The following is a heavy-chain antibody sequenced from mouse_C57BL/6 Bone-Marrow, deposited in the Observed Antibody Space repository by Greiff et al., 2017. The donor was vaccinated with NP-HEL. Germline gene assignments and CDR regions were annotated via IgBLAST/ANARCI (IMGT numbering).Heavy chain of an antibody. CDR1: GFTFSSYA. V-gene: IGHV5-4*01. D-gene: IGHD2-4*01. Sequence: EVKLVESGGGLVKPGGSLKLSCAASGFTFSSYAMSWVRQTPEKRLEWVATISDGGSYTYYPDNVKGRFTISRDNAKNNLYLQMSHLKSEDTAMYYCARDYDYDHYAMDYWGQGTSVTVSS. CDR2: ISDGGSYT. CDR3: ARDYDYDHYAMDY. J-gene: IGHJ4*01.